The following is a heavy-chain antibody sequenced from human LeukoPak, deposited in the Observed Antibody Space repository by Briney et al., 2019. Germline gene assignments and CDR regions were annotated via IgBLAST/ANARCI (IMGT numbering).Heavy chain of an antibody. CDR1: GFPFNSYV. D-gene: IGHD2-2*01. CDR3: AKDELGYCSSTSCYPDY. J-gene: IGHJ4*02. CDR2: INSGSDTV. Sequence: GGSLRLSCVASGFPFNSYVVNWVRQVPGKGLKWVSYINSGSDTVYYADSVKGRFTISRDNSKNTLYLQMNSLRAEDTAVYYCAKDELGYCSSTSCYPDYWGQGTLVTVSS. V-gene: IGHV3-48*01.